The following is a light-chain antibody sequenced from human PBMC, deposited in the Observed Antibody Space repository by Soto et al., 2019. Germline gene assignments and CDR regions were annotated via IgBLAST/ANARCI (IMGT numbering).Light chain of an antibody. CDR3: QQYDRSPYT. CDR2: DTS. V-gene: IGKV3-20*01. Sequence: EIVLTQSPGTLSLSPGERATLSCRASQTVTATYVAWFQQIPGPAPRLLIYDTSTRPNGIPDRFSGSGSGTDFTLTISRLEPEDSAVYYCQQYDRSPYTFGQGTKLEIK. CDR1: QTVTATY. J-gene: IGKJ2*01.